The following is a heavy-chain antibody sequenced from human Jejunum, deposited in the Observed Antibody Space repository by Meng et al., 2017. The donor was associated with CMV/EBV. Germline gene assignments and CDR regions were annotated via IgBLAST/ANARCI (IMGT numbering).Heavy chain of an antibody. Sequence: GFTFSTYAMSGVRQAPERGLEWVSSILGSDASTYYADSVKGRFTISRDNSKNTVFLQLNSLRAGDTAVYYCAKVFYAGSGSYFDYWGQGTLVTVSS. CDR1: GFTFSTYA. J-gene: IGHJ4*02. V-gene: IGHV3-23*01. CDR3: AKVFYAGSGSYFDY. D-gene: IGHD3-10*01. CDR2: ILGSDAST.